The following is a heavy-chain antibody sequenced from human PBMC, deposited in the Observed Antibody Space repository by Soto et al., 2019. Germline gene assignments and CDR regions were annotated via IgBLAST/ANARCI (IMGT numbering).Heavy chain of an antibody. CDR3: ANYPTTVTSDY. CDR2: IYYSGST. V-gene: IGHV4-59*01. J-gene: IGHJ4*02. Sequence: PSETLSLTCVVSGGSLSSYYWSWIRQPPGKGLEWIGYIYYSGSTNYNPSLKSRVTISVDTSKNQFSLKLSSVTAADTAVYYCANYPTTVTSDYWGQGTLVTVSS. D-gene: IGHD4-17*01. CDR1: GGSLSSYY.